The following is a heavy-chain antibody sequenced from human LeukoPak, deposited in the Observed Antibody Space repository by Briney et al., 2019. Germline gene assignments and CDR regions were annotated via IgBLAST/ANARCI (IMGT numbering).Heavy chain of an antibody. Sequence: QSGGSLRLSCAASGFTFSNYWMHWVRQAPGKGLVWVSRIYNDGSSTSYADSVKGRFTISRDNAKSTLYMQMNSLRADDTAVFYCARVRGGSGRSYAADAFYIWGQGTMVPVSS. CDR3: ARVRGGSGRSYAADAFYI. CDR1: GFTFSNYW. D-gene: IGHD1-26*01. V-gene: IGHV3-74*01. CDR2: IYNDGSST. J-gene: IGHJ3*02.